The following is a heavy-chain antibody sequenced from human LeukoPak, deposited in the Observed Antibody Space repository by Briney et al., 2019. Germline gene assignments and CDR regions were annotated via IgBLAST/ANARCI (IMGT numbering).Heavy chain of an antibody. J-gene: IGHJ4*02. D-gene: IGHD2/OR15-2a*01. V-gene: IGHV3-74*01. CDR2: ISPDGSTT. Sequence: GGSLRLSCAASGFTFSSYWMHWVRQAPGKGLVWVSRISPDGSTTGHADSVKGRFTLSRDNAKNTLYLQMDSLRVEDTAFYYCARDLAFSRLDYWGQGVLVTVSS. CDR1: GFTFSSYW. CDR3: ARDLAFSRLDY.